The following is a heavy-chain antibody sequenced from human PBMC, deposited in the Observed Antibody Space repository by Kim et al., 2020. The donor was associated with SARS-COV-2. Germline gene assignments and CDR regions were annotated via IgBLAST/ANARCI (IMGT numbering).Heavy chain of an antibody. CDR1: GGSISSYY. CDR2: IYYSGST. V-gene: IGHV4-59*08. Sequence: SETLSLTCTVSGGSISSYYWSWIRQPPGKGLEWIGYIYYSGSTNYNPSLKSRVTISVDTSKNQFSLKLSSVTAADTAVYYCARLPSYGSGRDMGWFDPWG. D-gene: IGHD3-10*01. J-gene: IGHJ5*02. CDR3: ARLPSYGSGRDMGWFDP.